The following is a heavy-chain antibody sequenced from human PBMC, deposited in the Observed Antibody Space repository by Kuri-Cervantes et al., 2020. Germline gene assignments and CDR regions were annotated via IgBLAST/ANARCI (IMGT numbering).Heavy chain of an antibody. Sequence: GESLKISCAASGFTFSSYAMHWVRQAPGKGLELVAVISYDGSNKYYADSVKGRFTISRDNSKNTLYLQMNSLRAEDTAVYYCGSIDYGDPRGAFDIWGQGTMVTVSS. D-gene: IGHD4-17*01. J-gene: IGHJ3*02. CDR1: GFTFSSYA. V-gene: IGHV3-30-3*01. CDR2: ISYDGSNK. CDR3: GSIDYGDPRGAFDI.